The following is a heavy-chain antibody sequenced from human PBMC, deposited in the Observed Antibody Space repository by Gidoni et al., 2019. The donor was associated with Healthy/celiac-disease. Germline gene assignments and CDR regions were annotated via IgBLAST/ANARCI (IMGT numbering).Heavy chain of an antibody. V-gene: IGHV4-59*01. J-gene: IGHJ1*01. Sequence: QVQLQESGPGLVKPSETLSLTCTVSGGSISSYYWSWIPQPPGKGLEWIGYIYYSGSTNYNPSLKSRVTISVDTSKNQFSLKLSSVTAADTAVYYCATISVGARRYFQHWGQGTLVTVSS. CDR3: ATISVGARRYFQH. CDR2: IYYSGST. CDR1: GGSISSYY. D-gene: IGHD1-26*01.